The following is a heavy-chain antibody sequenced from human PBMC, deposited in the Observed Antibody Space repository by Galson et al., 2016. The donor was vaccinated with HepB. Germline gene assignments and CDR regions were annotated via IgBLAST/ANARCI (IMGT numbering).Heavy chain of an antibody. CDR1: GFSFSSYA. Sequence: SLRLSCAASGFSFSSYALGWVRQAPGKGLEWVSTITDRGTSTYYADSVKGRFTISRDNSRDTVYLQMNSLRDKDTALYYCAKVRSGSWPHGSFDLWGRGPLVTVSS. CDR3: AKVRSGSWPHGSFDL. D-gene: IGHD3-10*01. J-gene: IGHJ2*01. CDR2: ITDRGTST. V-gene: IGHV3-23*01.